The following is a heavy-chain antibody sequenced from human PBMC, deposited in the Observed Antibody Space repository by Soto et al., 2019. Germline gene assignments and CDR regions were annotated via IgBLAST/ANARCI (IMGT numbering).Heavy chain of an antibody. CDR3: ARMATFGSLNWFDP. Sequence: ASVKVSCKASGYSFTNNDVSWVRQATGQGLEWMGWMNPGSCDTGYAQKFQGRVTMTRDISTATAYMELSSLRSDDTATYYCARMATFGSLNWFDPWGQGTLVTVSS. V-gene: IGHV1-8*01. J-gene: IGHJ5*02. D-gene: IGHD3-16*01. CDR2: MNPGSCDT. CDR1: GYSFTNND.